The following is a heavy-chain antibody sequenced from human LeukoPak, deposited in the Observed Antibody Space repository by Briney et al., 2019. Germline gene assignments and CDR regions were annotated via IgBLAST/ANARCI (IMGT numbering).Heavy chain of an antibody. CDR2: MNPNSGDT. J-gene: IGHJ4*02. CDR3: ARDVRLLWFGELNEDFDY. Sequence: ASVKVSCKASGYTFTSYGISWVRQAPVQGLEWMGWMNPNSGDTNHAQKFQGRVTMTRDTYISTAYMELSRLRSDDTAVYYCARDVRLLWFGELNEDFDYWGQGTLVTVSS. V-gene: IGHV1-2*02. CDR1: GYTFTSYG. D-gene: IGHD3-10*01.